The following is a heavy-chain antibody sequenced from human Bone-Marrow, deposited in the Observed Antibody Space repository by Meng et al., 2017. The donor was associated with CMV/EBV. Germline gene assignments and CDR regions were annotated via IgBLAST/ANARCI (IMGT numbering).Heavy chain of an antibody. Sequence: SETLSLTCTVSGDSISSGSYYWAWIRQPPGKGLEWIGSIYHSGSTNYNPSLKSRVTISVDTSKNQFSLKLSSVTAADTAVYYCARGPKRVRGVVVLYYFDYWGQGTLVTVSS. J-gene: IGHJ4*02. CDR3: ARGPKRVRGVVVLYYFDY. D-gene: IGHD3-10*01. CDR1: GDSISSGSYY. V-gene: IGHV4-39*07. CDR2: IYHSGST.